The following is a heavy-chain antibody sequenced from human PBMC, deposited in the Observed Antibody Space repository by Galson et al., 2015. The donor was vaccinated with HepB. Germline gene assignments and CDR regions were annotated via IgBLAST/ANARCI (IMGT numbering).Heavy chain of an antibody. J-gene: IGHJ4*02. CDR2: IKSKTDGGTT. CDR3: TTEDLLSGWYFFDY. Sequence: SLRLSCAASGFTFSNAWMSWVRQAPGKGLEWVGRIKSKTDGGTTDYAAPVKGRFTISRDDSKNTLYLQMNSLKTEDTAVYYCTTEDLLSGWYFFDYWGQGTLVTVSS. CDR1: GFTFSNAW. D-gene: IGHD6-19*01. V-gene: IGHV3-15*01.